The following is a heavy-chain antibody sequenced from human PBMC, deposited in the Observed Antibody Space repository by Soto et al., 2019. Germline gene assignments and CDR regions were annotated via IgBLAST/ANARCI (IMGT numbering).Heavy chain of an antibody. CDR2: ISSNGGST. V-gene: IGHV3-64D*08. J-gene: IGHJ3*02. CDR3: VKDQGTAMVTRWAFDI. CDR1: GFTFSSYA. Sequence: GGSLRLSCSASGFTFSSYAMHWVRQAPGKGLEYVSAISSNGGSTYYADSVKGRFTISRDNTKNTMYLQISSLRAEDTAVYYCVKDQGTAMVTRWAFDIWGQGTMVTVSS. D-gene: IGHD5-18*01.